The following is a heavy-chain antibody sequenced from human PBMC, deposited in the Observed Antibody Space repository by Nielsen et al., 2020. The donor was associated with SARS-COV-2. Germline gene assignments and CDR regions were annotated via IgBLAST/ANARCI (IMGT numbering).Heavy chain of an antibody. Sequence: GESLKISCAASGFTFSSYSMNWVRQAPGKGLEWVSSISSSSSYIYYADSVKGRFTISRDNAKNSLYLQMNSLRSEDTAVYYCATDLGLDYWGQGTLVTVSS. CDR3: ATDLGLDY. CDR1: GFTFSSYS. CDR2: ISSSSSYI. V-gene: IGHV3-21*04. J-gene: IGHJ4*02.